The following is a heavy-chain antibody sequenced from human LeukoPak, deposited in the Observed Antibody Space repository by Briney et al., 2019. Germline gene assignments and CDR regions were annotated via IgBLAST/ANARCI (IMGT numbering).Heavy chain of an antibody. D-gene: IGHD3-9*01. CDR3: ARGGRQYNSLTGYYYGYSFDY. Sequence: GGSLRLSCAASGFTFSSYAMSWVRQAPGKGLEWVSAISGSGGSTYYADSVKGRFTISRDNSKNTLYLQMNSLRAEDTAIYYCARGGRQYNSLTGYYYGYSFDYWGQGTLVTVSS. V-gene: IGHV3-23*01. CDR1: GFTFSSYA. J-gene: IGHJ4*02. CDR2: ISGSGGST.